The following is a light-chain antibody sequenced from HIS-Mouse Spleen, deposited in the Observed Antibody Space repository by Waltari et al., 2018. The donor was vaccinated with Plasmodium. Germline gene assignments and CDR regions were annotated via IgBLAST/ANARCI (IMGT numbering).Light chain of an antibody. J-gene: IGLJ2*01. V-gene: IGLV2-14*03. CDR3: SSYTSSSTLV. CDR1: SSDVGRYNY. Sequence: QSALTQPASVSGSPGHSITISCTGTSSDVGRYNYLSWYQQHPGKAPKLMIYDVSNRPSGVSNRFSGSKSGNTASLTISGLQAEDEADYYCSSYTSSSTLVFGGGTKLTVL. CDR2: DVS.